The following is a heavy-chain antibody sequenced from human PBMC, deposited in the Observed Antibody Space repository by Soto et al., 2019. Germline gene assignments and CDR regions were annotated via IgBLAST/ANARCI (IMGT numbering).Heavy chain of an antibody. CDR2: IYYSETT. CDR3: ARAMIVLWFDP. D-gene: IGHD3-22*01. V-gene: IGHV4-59*12. CDR1: GGSIIDYY. J-gene: IGHJ5*02. Sequence: PSETLSLTCTVSGGSIIDYYWSWIRQPPGKGLEWIGYIYYSETTDYSPSLKSRDTISVDTSKNQFSLKLSSVTAADTAVYYCARAMIVLWFDPWGQGTLVTVSS.